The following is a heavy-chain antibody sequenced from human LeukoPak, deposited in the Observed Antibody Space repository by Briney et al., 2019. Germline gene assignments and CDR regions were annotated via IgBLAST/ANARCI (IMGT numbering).Heavy chain of an antibody. CDR1: GGSISSSSYY. CDR2: IYYSGST. J-gene: IGHJ5*02. Sequence: SETLSLTCTVSGGSISSSSYYWGWIRQPPGKGLEWIGSIYYSGSTYYNPSLKSRVTISVDTSKNQFSLKLSSVSAADTAVYYCARHGSDCSSTSCYPGRVSDPWGQGTLVTVSS. V-gene: IGHV4-39*01. D-gene: IGHD2-2*01. CDR3: ARHGSDCSSTSCYPGRVSDP.